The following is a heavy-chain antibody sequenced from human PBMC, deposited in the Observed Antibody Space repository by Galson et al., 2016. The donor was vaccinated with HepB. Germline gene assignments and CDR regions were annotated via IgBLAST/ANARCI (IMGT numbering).Heavy chain of an antibody. J-gene: IGHJ2*01. D-gene: IGHD3-22*01. CDR2: SSASGGRT. CDR1: GFSISSYA. CDR3: GKEGLYYDTSGRSARYWDFDV. V-gene: IGHV3-23*01. Sequence: SLRLSCAASGFSISSYAMRWVRQAPGKGPEWVAGSSASGGRTYYADSVKGRFTISRDNSENTLYVEMNSLRAEDTAVYYCGKEGLYYDTSGRSARYWDFDVWGRGTPVSVSS.